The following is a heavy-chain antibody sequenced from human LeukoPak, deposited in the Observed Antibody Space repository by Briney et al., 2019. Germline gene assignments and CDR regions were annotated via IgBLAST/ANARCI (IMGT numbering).Heavy chain of an antibody. D-gene: IGHD3-10*01. CDR1: GFTFSSYS. CDR2: ISSSSSYI. Sequence: GGSLRLSCAASGFTFSSYSMNWVRQAPGKGLEWVSFISSSSSYIYYADSVKGRFTISRDNSKNTLYLQMNSLRAEDTAVYYCTTSGSGSYYIEYWGQGTLVTVSS. V-gene: IGHV3-21*04. CDR3: TTSGSGSYYIEY. J-gene: IGHJ4*02.